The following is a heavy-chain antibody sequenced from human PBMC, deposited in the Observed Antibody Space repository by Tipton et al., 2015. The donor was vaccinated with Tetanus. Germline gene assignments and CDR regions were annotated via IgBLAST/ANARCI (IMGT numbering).Heavy chain of an antibody. J-gene: IGHJ4*02. D-gene: IGHD3-22*01. V-gene: IGHV1-69*06. CDR2: IFPDFDTS. CDR1: GGTFSGHA. CDR3: ARGLKFYFDGGPCDY. Sequence: QLVQSGAEVKTPGSSVKVSCKASGGTFSGHALNWVRQAPGQGLEWVGGIFPDFDTSNNAQKFQGRVTITADKSTNTAYMELSSLRSDDTAVYYCARGLKFYFDGGPCDYWGPGTLVTVSS.